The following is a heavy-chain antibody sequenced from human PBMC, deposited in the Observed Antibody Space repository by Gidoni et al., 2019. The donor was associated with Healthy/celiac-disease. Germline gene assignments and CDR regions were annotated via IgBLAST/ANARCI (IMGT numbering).Heavy chain of an antibody. CDR1: GFTVSSNY. CDR3: ASPRYSYGYWDAFDI. J-gene: IGHJ3*02. CDR2: IYSGGST. Sequence: EVELVESGGGLIQPGGSLRPAGAASGFTVSSNYMSWVRRAPGKGLEWVSVIYSGGSTYYADSVKGRFTISRDNSKNTLYLQMNSLRAEDTAVYYCASPRYSYGYWDAFDIWGQGTMVTVSS. V-gene: IGHV3-53*01. D-gene: IGHD5-18*01.